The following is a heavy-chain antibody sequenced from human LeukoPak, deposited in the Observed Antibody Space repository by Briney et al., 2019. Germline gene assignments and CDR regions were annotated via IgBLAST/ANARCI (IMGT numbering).Heavy chain of an antibody. CDR1: GGTFSSYA. D-gene: IGHD3-3*01. J-gene: IGHJ5*02. CDR3: ARAPSYDFWSGYYWGWFDP. Sequence: SVKVSCKASGGTFSSYAISWVRQAPGQGLEWMGGIIPIFGTANYAQKFQGRVTITTDESTSTAYMELSSLRSEDTAVYYCARAPSYDFWSGYYWGWFDPWGQGTLVTASS. CDR2: IIPIFGTA. V-gene: IGHV1-69*05.